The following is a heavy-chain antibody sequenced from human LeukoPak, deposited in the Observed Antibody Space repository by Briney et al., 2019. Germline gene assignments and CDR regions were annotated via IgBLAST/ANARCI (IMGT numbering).Heavy chain of an antibody. J-gene: IGHJ5*02. D-gene: IGHD2-2*01. V-gene: IGHV4-34*01. CDR1: GGSFSGYY. Sequence: SETLSLTCAVYGGSFSGYYWSWIRQPPGKGLESIGEINHSGSTNYNPSLKSRVTISVDTSKNQFSLKLSSVTAADTAVYYCARGRVVPSNWFDPWGQGTLVTVSS. CDR2: INHSGST. CDR3: ARGRVVPSNWFDP.